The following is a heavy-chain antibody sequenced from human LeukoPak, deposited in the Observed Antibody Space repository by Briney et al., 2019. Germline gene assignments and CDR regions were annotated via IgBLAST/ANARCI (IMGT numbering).Heavy chain of an antibody. V-gene: IGHV3-23*01. Sequence: GGSLRLSCAASGFTFSSYAMSWVRQAPGKGLEWVSAISGSGGSTYYADSVKGRFTISRDNSKNTLYLQMNSLRAEDTAVYYCAKGVQVYDFWSGSDAFDIWGQGTMVTVSS. CDR1: GFTFSSYA. J-gene: IGHJ3*02. CDR3: AKGVQVYDFWSGSDAFDI. CDR2: ISGSGGST. D-gene: IGHD3-3*01.